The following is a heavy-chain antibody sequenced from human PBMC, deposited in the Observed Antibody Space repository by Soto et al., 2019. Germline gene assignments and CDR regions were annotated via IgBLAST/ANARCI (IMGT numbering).Heavy chain of an antibody. CDR3: ARAGSPTYNWFDP. Sequence: GGSLRLSCAASGFTFSSYAMHWVRQAPGKGLEWVAVISYDGSNKYYADSVKGRFTISRDNSKNTLYLQMNSLRAEDTAVYYCARAGSPTYNWFDPWGQGTLVTVSS. CDR1: GFTFSSYA. J-gene: IGHJ5*02. CDR2: ISYDGSNK. V-gene: IGHV3-30-3*01.